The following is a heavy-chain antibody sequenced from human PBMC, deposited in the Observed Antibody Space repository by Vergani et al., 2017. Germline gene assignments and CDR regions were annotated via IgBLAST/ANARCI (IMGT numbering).Heavy chain of an antibody. CDR1: GFTFSKYW. Sequence: EVQLVESGGGLVQPGGSLRLSCAASGFTFSKYWMTWVRQAPGKGLEWVANIKEDGSEKYYVDSVKGRFTISRDSSKNTLYLQMNSLSAGDTAVYYCAKANPRNSGYDYLYYYHAMDVWGQGTTLTVSS. D-gene: IGHD5-12*01. J-gene: IGHJ6*02. CDR2: IKEDGSEK. CDR3: AKANPRNSGYDYLYYYHAMDV. V-gene: IGHV3-7*03.